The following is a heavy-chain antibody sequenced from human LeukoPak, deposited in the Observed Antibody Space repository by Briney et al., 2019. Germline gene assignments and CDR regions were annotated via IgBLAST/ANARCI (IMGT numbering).Heavy chain of an antibody. J-gene: IGHJ4*02. CDR2: MNQDGSEK. Sequence: GGSLRLSCAASGFTFSRSWMSWVRQAPGKGLEWVANMNQDGSEKNYVDSVEGRFTISRDNGKNSLYLQMNSLRAEDTAVYYCAREGFLDYWGQGTLVTVSS. V-gene: IGHV3-7*01. CDR1: GFTFSRSW. D-gene: IGHD3-3*01. CDR3: AREGFLDY.